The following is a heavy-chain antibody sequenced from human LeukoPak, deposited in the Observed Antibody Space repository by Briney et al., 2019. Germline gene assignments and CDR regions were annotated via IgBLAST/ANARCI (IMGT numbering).Heavy chain of an antibody. D-gene: IGHD3-9*01. Sequence: QAGGSLRLSCAASGFTFSSCSMNWVRQAPGKGLEWVSYISSGSSSIYYADSVKGRFTISRDDAENSLYLQMNSLRDEDTAVYYCARGRATGRSGGDYWGQGTLVTVSS. J-gene: IGHJ4*02. CDR2: ISSGSSSI. CDR1: GFTFSSCS. CDR3: ARGRATGRSGGDY. V-gene: IGHV3-48*02.